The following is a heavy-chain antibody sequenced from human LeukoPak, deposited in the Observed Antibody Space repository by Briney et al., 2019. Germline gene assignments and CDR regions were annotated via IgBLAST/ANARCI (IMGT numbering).Heavy chain of an antibody. CDR3: ARETASGYLGFDF. V-gene: IGHV1-18*01. CDR1: GYTFSSYG. J-gene: IGHJ4*02. D-gene: IGHD3-3*01. CDR2: ISAYGHI. Sequence: ASVKVSCKTSGYTFSSYGITWVRQAPGQGLEWMGWISAYGHIKLARNLQARVTVTIDTSTTTAYMELRSLSSDDTAVYFCARETASGYLGFDFWGQGTLITVSS.